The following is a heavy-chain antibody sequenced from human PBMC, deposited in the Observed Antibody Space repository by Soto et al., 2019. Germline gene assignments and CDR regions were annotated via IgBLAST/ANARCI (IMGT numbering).Heavy chain of an antibody. D-gene: IGHD2-2*02. CDR3: ARAGCSSTSCYTWEDNWFDP. Sequence: SETLSLTCTVSGGSISSGDYYWSWIRQPPGKGLEWIGYIYYSGSTYYNPSLKSRVTISVDTSKNQFSPKLSSVTAADTAVYYCARAGCSSTSCYTWEDNWFDPWGQGTLVTVSS. J-gene: IGHJ5*02. CDR2: IYYSGST. CDR1: GGSISSGDYY. V-gene: IGHV4-30-4*01.